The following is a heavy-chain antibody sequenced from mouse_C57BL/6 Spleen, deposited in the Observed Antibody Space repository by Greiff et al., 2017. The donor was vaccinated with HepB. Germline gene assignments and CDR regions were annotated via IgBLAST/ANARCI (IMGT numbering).Heavy chain of an antibody. V-gene: IGHV1-69*01. J-gene: IGHJ1*03. CDR2: IDPSDSYT. CDR1: GYTFTSYW. Sequence: QVQLKQPGAELVMPGASVKLSCKASGYTFTSYWMHWVKQRPGQGLEWIGEIDPSDSYTNYNQKFKGKSTLTVDKSSSTAYMQLSSLTSEDSAVYYCARSPSPYWYFDVWGTGTTVTVSS. CDR3: ARSPSPYWYFDV.